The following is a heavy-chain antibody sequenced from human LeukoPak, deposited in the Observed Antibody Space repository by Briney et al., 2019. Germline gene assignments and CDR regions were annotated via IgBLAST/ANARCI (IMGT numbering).Heavy chain of an antibody. V-gene: IGHV3-9*03. D-gene: IGHD5-24*01. Sequence: PGRSLRLSCAASGFSFDDYAMHWVRQAPGKGLEWVSGISWNSGSIGYADSVKGRFTISRDNAKNSLYLQMNSLRAEDMALYYCAKDISEEMATLTLDYWAREPWSPSPQ. CDR2: ISWNSGSI. CDR3: AKDISEEMATLTLDY. CDR1: GFSFDDYA. J-gene: IGHJ4*02.